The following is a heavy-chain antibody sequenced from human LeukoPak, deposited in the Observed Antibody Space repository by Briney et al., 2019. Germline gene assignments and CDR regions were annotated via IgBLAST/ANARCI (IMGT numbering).Heavy chain of an antibody. CDR1: GFTFSSYA. Sequence: GGSLKLSCSASGFTFSSYAMHWVRQAPGKGLEYVSAISSNGGSAYYADSVKGRFTISRDNPKNALYLQMSSLRAEDTAVYYCVKGPPYSSTWGYYFDYWGQGTLVTVSS. D-gene: IGHD6-13*01. V-gene: IGHV3-64D*06. J-gene: IGHJ4*02. CDR2: ISSNGGSA. CDR3: VKGPPYSSTWGYYFDY.